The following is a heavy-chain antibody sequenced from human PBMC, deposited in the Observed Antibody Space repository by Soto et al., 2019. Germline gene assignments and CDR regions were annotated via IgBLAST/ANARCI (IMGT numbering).Heavy chain of an antibody. V-gene: IGHV3-30-3*01. Sequence: QVQLVESGGGVVQPGRSLRLSCAASGFTFSSYAMHWVRQAPGKGLEWVAVISYDGSNKYYAHSVKGRFTISRDNSKNTLYLQMNSLRAEDTAVYYCARVRYYDSSGYNGLDYWGQGTLVTVSS. D-gene: IGHD3-22*01. CDR2: ISYDGSNK. CDR3: ARVRYYDSSGYNGLDY. CDR1: GFTFSSYA. J-gene: IGHJ4*02.